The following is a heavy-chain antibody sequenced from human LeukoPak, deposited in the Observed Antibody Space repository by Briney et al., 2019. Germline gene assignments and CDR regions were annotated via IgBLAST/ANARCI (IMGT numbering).Heavy chain of an antibody. D-gene: IGHD3-3*01. CDR3: ARGHKLRFLEWLSSYYFDY. V-gene: IGHV1-18*01. Sequence: ASVKVSCKASGYTFTSYGISWVRQAPGQGLEWVGWISAYNGNTNYAQKLQGRVTMTTDTSTSTAYMELRSLRSDDTAVYYCARGHKLRFLEWLSSYYFDYWGQGTLVTVSS. J-gene: IGHJ4*02. CDR1: GYTFTSYG. CDR2: ISAYNGNT.